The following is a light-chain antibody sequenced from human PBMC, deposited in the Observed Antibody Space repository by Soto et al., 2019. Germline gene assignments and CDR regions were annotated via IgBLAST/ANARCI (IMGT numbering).Light chain of an antibody. J-gene: IGLJ1*01. CDR1: SSDVGGYNY. CDR2: DVS. CDR3: SSYTSSSTLGV. V-gene: IGLV2-14*01. Sequence: QSALTQPASVSGSPGQSITISCTGTSSDVGGYNYVSWYQQHPGKAPKLMIYDVSNRPSGVSNRFSGSKSGNTASLTISGLQPADEADYYCSSYTSSSTLGVFETGTKVTDL.